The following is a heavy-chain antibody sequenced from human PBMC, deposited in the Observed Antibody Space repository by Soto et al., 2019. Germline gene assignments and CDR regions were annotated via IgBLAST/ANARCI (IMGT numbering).Heavy chain of an antibody. CDR3: AKAPEAVAALGDYFDY. Sequence: PGGSLRISCAASGFTFRSYAVSGVRQAPGKGLEWVSAISGSGGSTYYADSVKGRFTISRDNSKNTLYLQMNSLRAEDTAVYYCAKAPEAVAALGDYFDYWGQGTLVTVSS. V-gene: IGHV3-23*01. CDR1: GFTFRSYA. CDR2: ISGSGGST. J-gene: IGHJ4*02. D-gene: IGHD6-19*01.